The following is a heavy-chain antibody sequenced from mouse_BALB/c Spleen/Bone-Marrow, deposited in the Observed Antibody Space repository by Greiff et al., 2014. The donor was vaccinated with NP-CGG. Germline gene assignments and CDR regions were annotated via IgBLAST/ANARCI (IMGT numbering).Heavy chain of an antibody. CDR3: ARRDYGPFYALDY. J-gene: IGHJ4*01. CDR2: INPSSGYT. V-gene: IGHV1-4*01. D-gene: IGHD1-2*01. Sequence: LVESGAELARPGASVKMSCKASGDTFTSFTIHWVKQRPGQGLEWIGYINPSSGYTNYNQNFKDKATLTADKSASTAYMQLTSLTSEDSAVYYCARRDYGPFYALDYWGQGTSVTVSS. CDR1: GDTFTSFT.